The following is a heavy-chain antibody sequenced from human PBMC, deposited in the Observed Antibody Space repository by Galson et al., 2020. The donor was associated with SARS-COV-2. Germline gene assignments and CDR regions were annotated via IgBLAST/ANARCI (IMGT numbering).Heavy chain of an antibody. J-gene: IGHJ6*03. CDR1: GYTFTGYY. Sequence: ASVKVSCKASGYTFTGYYMHWVRQAPGQGLEWMGRINPNSGGTNYAQKFQGRVTMTRDTSISTAYMELSRLRSDDTAVYYCARVDMTTVTGGYYYYYYMDVWGKGTTVTISS. D-gene: IGHD4-17*01. CDR3: ARVDMTTVTGGYYYYYYMDV. V-gene: IGHV1-2*06. CDR2: INPNSGGT.